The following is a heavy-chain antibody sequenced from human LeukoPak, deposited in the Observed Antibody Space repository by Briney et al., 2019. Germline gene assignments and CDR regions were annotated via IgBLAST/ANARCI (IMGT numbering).Heavy chain of an antibody. D-gene: IGHD5/OR15-5a*01. J-gene: IGHJ4*02. CDR2: ISPDGSYA. CDR1: GFVFSDFY. V-gene: IGHV3-11*05. Sequence: GGSLRLSCAGSGFVFSDFYINWIRHSPGKGLEWLAYISPDGSYATYGDSVKGRFVTSRDNAKNSVSLQMNSLRVEDTAVYFCASDQVSGVFDYWGQGARVTVS. CDR3: ASDQVSGVFDY.